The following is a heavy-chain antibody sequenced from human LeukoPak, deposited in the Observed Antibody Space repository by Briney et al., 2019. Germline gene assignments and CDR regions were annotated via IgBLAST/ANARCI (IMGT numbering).Heavy chain of an antibody. CDR3: AKNRGNYYYFDY. CDR2: ISGSGGST. D-gene: IGHD4-11*01. J-gene: IGHJ4*02. V-gene: IGHV3-23*01. Sequence: EGSLRLSCVVSGITLSNYGMSWVRQAPGKGLEWVAGISGSGGSTNYADSVKGRFTISRDNPKNTLYLQMNSLRAEDTAVYYCAKNRGNYYYFDYWGQGTLVTVSS. CDR1: GITLSNYG.